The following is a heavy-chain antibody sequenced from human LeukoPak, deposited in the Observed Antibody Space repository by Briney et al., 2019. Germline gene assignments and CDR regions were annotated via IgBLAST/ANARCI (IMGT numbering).Heavy chain of an antibody. J-gene: IGHJ4*02. CDR3: ASIRGTLGY. CDR1: GFTFSDHF. V-gene: IGHV3-72*01. CDR2: IKNKANSYIT. D-gene: IGHD1-26*01. Sequence: GGSLRLSCAASGFTFSDHFMDWVRQAPGKGLEWVGRIKNKANSYITQYAASMEGRFTISRDDTKNSLYLQMSSLKTEDTAMYYCASIRGTLGYWGQGTVVTVSS.